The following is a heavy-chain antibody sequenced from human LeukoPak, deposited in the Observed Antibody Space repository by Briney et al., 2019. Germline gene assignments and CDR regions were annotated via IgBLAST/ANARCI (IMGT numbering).Heavy chain of an antibody. CDR3: ARVPSVQLERESFIDY. CDR1: VYTFTSYG. D-gene: IGHD1-1*01. V-gene: IGHV1-18*01. Sequence: SVKVSCKASVYTFTSYGISWVRQAPGQGLEWMGWISAYNGNTNYAQKLQGRVTMTTDTSTSTAYMELRSLRSDDTAVYYCARVPSVQLERESFIDYWGQGTLVTVSS. J-gene: IGHJ4*02. CDR2: ISAYNGNT.